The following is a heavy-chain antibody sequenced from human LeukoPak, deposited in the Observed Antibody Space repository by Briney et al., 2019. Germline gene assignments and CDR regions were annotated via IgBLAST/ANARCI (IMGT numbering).Heavy chain of an antibody. V-gene: IGHV4-34*01. J-gene: IGHJ3*01. CDR1: GGSFSGYY. CDR3: ARSPLRFLEWL. CDR2: INHSGST. Sequence: SETLSLTCAVYGGSFSGYYWSWIRQPPGKGLEWIGEINHSGSTNYNPSLKSRVTISVDTSKNQFSLKLSSVTAADTAVYYCARSPLRFLEWLWGQGTMVTVSS. D-gene: IGHD3-3*01.